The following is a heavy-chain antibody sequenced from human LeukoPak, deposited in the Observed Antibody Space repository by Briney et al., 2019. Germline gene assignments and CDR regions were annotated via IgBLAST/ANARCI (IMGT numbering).Heavy chain of an antibody. Sequence: GGSLRLSCAASGFTFSSYWMSWVRQAPGKGLEWVANIKQDGSEKYYVDSVKGRFTISRDNAKNSLYLQMNSLRAEDTAVYYCARDAHGSGSYLLTRWGQGTLVTVSS. J-gene: IGHJ4*02. CDR2: IKQDGSEK. CDR1: GFTFSSYW. CDR3: ARDAHGSGSYLLTR. V-gene: IGHV3-7*01. D-gene: IGHD3-10*01.